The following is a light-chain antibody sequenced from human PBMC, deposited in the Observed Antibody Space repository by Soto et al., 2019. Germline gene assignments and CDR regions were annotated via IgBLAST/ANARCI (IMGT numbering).Light chain of an antibody. CDR1: SSDVGNYNY. J-gene: IGLJ3*02. CDR2: EVT. Sequence: QSALTQPPSASGSPGQSVTISCTGTSSDVGNYNYVSWYQQYPGKAPKLMIYEVTKRPSGVPDRFSGSKSGNTASLTVSGVQAEDEADYYCSSYAGSKTLFGGGTQLTVL. V-gene: IGLV2-8*01. CDR3: SSYAGSKTL.